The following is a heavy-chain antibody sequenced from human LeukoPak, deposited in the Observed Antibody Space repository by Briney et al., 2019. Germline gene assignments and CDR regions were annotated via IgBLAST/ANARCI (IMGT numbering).Heavy chain of an antibody. J-gene: IGHJ4*02. Sequence: PSETLSLTCTVSGGSISSFFWSWIRQPPGKGLEWIGYVHSSGSTKYNPSLKSRLIISVDMSKNQFSLKLRSVSVADTAVYYCARLAPGNYDILTGDPKVVFDYWGQGAQVTVSS. CDR2: VHSSGST. V-gene: IGHV4-59*01. CDR3: ARLAPGNYDILTGDPKVVFDY. D-gene: IGHD3-9*01. CDR1: GGSISSFF.